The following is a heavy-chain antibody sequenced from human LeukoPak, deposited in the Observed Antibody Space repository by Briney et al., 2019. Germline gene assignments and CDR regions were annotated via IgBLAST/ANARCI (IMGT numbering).Heavy chain of an antibody. CDR2: INLSGAT. Sequence: SENLSRTCAVYGGSFSGYYWSWIRHPPGQGLEWIGEINLSGATNYNPSLRSRATISVDTSRNQFSLKRSLVTAADTAVYYCATARRSSTSCYFQHWGQGTLVTVSS. D-gene: IGHD2-2*01. V-gene: IGHV4-34*01. CDR1: GGSFSGYY. CDR3: ATARRSSTSCYFQH. J-gene: IGHJ1*01.